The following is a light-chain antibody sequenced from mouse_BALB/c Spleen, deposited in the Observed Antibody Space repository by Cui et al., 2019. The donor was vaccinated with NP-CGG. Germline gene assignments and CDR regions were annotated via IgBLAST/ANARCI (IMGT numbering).Light chain of an antibody. CDR1: IGAVTTSNY. CDR2: GTN. V-gene: IGLV1*01. Sequence: QAGVTQESALTTPPGETVTLTCRSSIGAVTTSNYANWVQEKPDHLFTGLIGGTNNRAPGVPARFSGSLFVDKAALTITGAQTEDKAIFFCALWYSNHWVFGGGTQLTVL. CDR3: ALWYSNHWV. J-gene: IGLJ1*01.